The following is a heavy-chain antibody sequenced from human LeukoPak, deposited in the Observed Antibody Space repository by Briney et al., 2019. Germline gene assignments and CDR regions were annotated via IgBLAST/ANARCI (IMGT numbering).Heavy chain of an antibody. CDR2: IYTSGST. V-gene: IGHV4-4*09. Sequence: PSETLSLTCTVSGGSISSYYWSWIRQPPGKGLEWIGYIYTSGSTNYNPSLKSRVTISVDTSKNQFSLKLSSVTAADTAVYYCVRLRYSSSWLYFDYWGQGTLVTVSS. J-gene: IGHJ4*02. D-gene: IGHD6-13*01. CDR1: GGSISSYY. CDR3: VRLRYSSSWLYFDY.